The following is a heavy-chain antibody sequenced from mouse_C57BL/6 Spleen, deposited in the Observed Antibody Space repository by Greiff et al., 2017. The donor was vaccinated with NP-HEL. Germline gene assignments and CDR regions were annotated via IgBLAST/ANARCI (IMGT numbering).Heavy chain of an antibody. CDR2: IYPGDGDT. J-gene: IGHJ4*01. CDR3: ARSDGSSMDY. D-gene: IGHD2-3*01. Sequence: VKLQESGPELVKPGASVKISCKASGYAFSSSWMNWVKQRPGKGLEWIGRIYPGDGDTNYNGKFKGKATLTADKSSSTAYMQLSSLTSEDSAVYFCARSDGSSMDYWGQGTSVTVSS. CDR1: GYAFSSSW. V-gene: IGHV1-82*01.